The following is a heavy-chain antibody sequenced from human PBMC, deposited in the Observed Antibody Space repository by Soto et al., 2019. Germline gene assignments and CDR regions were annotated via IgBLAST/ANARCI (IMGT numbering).Heavy chain of an antibody. CDR1: GGSISSGGYY. D-gene: IGHD7-27*01. CDR2: IYYSGST. V-gene: IGHV4-31*03. Sequence: QVQLQESGPGLVKPSQTLSLTCTVSGGSISSGGYYWSWNRQHPGKALEWIGYIYYSGSTYYNPSLKSRVTISVDTSKNQFSLKLSSVTAADTAVYYCARDQNWGTSFYFDYWGQGTLVTVSS. CDR3: ARDQNWGTSFYFDY. J-gene: IGHJ4*02.